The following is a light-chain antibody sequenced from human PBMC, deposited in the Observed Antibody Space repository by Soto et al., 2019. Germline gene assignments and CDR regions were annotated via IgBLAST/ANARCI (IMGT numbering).Light chain of an antibody. CDR1: QSVSSTY. V-gene: IGKV3-20*01. J-gene: IGKJ4*01. Sequence: PGERATLSGRASQSVSSTYLARYQQKPGRDTSLLIYGASRRATGIPDRFSGSGSGTEFSLTISRLESEDFAVYYCQQYERSPTTFGGGTKVEIK. CDR3: QQYERSPTT. CDR2: GAS.